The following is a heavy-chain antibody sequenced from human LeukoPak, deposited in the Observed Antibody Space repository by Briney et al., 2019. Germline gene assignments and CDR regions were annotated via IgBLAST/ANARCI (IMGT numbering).Heavy chain of an antibody. CDR2: ISGSGGST. CDR1: GFTFSSYA. J-gene: IGHJ4*02. D-gene: IGHD4-17*01. CDR3: APLSGYYGAYY. V-gene: IGHV3-23*01. Sequence: GGSLRLSCAASGFTFSSYAMSWVRQAPGKGLEWVSAISGSGGSTYYADSVKGRFTISRDNSKNTLYLQMNSLRAEDTAVYYCAPLSGYYGAYYWGQGTLVTVSS.